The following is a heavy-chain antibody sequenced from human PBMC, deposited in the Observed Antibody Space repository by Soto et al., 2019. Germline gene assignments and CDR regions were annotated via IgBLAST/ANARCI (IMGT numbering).Heavy chain of an antibody. CDR3: AHIRGGVTTYGYFDL. D-gene: IGHD4-17*01. J-gene: IGHJ2*01. Sequence: QINLKESGPTLVKPTQTLTLTCTFSGFSLSTSGVGVGWIRQPPGKALEWLALIYWNDDKRYSPSLKSRLTITKDTSKNQVVLTMTNMDPVDTATYYCAHIRGGVTTYGYFDLWGRGTLVTVSS. V-gene: IGHV2-5*01. CDR2: IYWNDDK. CDR1: GFSLSTSGVG.